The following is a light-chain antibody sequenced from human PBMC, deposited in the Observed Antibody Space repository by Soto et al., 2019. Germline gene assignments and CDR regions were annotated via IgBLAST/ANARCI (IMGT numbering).Light chain of an antibody. CDR3: QHADSFPLIT. Sequence: IQLTQSPSSLSASLGYRFTITCRASQGISNHLGWYQQKPGKAPKLLIYAASTLQSGVPSRFSGSGSGTDFTLTIRSLQPEDFATYYCQHADSFPLITFGQGTRREIK. CDR1: QGISNH. J-gene: IGKJ5*01. V-gene: IGKV1-9*01. CDR2: AAS.